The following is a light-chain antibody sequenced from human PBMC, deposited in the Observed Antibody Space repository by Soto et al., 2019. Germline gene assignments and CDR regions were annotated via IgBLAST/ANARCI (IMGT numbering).Light chain of an antibody. CDR2: GAS. Sequence: EVVLTQSPATLSVSPGDRATLSCRASQSVSRNLAWYQQKPGQAPRLLIYGASTRATGVPARFSGSGSATVFTLSISSLQSEDGAVYYCQQYGDWPPETFGQGTKLEI. J-gene: IGKJ2*01. V-gene: IGKV3-15*01. CDR3: QQYGDWPPET. CDR1: QSVSRN.